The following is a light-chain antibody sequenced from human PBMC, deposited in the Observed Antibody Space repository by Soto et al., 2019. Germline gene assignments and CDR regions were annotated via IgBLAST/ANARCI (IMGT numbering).Light chain of an antibody. CDR3: QQYNYWPGT. CDR2: GAS. CDR1: QSVAGN. J-gene: IGKJ1*01. Sequence: ERVLTQSPATLSVSSGESATLSCRASQSVAGNLAWHQQKPGQAPRLLIYGASTRATGIPTRFSGSGFGTEFTLTISSLQSEDFAVYYCQQYNYWPGTFGQGTKVEIK. V-gene: IGKV3-15*01.